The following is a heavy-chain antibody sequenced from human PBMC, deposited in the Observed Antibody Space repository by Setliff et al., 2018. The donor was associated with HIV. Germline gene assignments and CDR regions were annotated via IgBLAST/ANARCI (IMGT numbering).Heavy chain of an antibody. CDR1: GFTFSNYE. CDR2: ISSSGTTI. Sequence: LRLSCAASGFTFSNYEMNWVRQAPGKGLEWVSYISSSGTTIYYADSVKGRFTIPRDNAKNSLYLQMNSLRAEDTAVYYCARPNYYDSSGSFDYWGQGTLVTVSS. CDR3: ARPNYYDSSGSFDY. D-gene: IGHD3-22*01. V-gene: IGHV3-48*03. J-gene: IGHJ4*02.